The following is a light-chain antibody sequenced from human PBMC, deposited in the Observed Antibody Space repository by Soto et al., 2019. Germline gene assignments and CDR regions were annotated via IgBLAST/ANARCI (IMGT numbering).Light chain of an antibody. V-gene: IGLV1-40*01. CDR2: GNS. CDR1: SANIGAGYV. Sequence: QSALTQPPSLSGAPGQRVTISCTGSSANIGAGYVVHWYPQLPGTAPKLLIYGNSNRPSGVPDRFSGSKSGTSASLAITGLQAEDEADYYCQSYDSSLSGWVFGGGTKLTVL. J-gene: IGLJ3*02. CDR3: QSYDSSLSGWV.